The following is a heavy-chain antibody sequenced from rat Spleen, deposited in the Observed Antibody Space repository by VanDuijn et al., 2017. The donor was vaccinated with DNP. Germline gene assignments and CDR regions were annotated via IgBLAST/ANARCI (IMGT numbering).Heavy chain of an antibody. CDR1: GFTFSNYG. CDR3: ATHPLTTVAPNWFAS. CDR2: ISYDGDST. V-gene: IGHV5-7*01. D-gene: IGHD1-1*01. J-gene: IGHJ3*01. Sequence: EVQLVDSGGGLVQPGRSLKLSCVASGFTFSNYGMAWVRLAPKKGLEWVATISYDGDSTFYRDSVKGRFTISRDNAENSLYLQMDSLGSEDTATYYCATHPLTTVAPNWFASWGRGTLVTVSS.